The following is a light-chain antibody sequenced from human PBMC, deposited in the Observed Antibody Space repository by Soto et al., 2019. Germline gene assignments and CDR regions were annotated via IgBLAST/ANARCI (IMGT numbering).Light chain of an antibody. J-gene: IGKJ4*01. V-gene: IGKV2-30*01. CDR2: KVS. CDR3: QQSYSTPLT. CDR1: QSLVYSDGNTY. Sequence: DAVMTQSPLSLPVTLGQPASISCRSSQSLVYSDGNTYLNWFQQRPGQSPRRLIYKVSNRDSGVPERFSGSGSGTDFTLKISRVEAEDVATYYCQQSYSTPLTFGG.